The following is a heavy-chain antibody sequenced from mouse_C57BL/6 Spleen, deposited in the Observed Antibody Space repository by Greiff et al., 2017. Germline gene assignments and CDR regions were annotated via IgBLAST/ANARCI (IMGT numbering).Heavy chain of an antibody. V-gene: IGHV1-69*01. Sequence: QVQLKQPGAELVMPGASVKLSCKASGYTFTSYWMHWVKQRPGQGLEWIGEIDPSDSYTNYNQNFKGKSTLTVDKSSSTAYMQLSSLTSEDSAVYYCARQITTVVASYYFDYWGQGTTLTVSS. CDR1: GYTFTSYW. J-gene: IGHJ2*01. CDR2: IDPSDSYT. CDR3: ARQITTVVASYYFDY. D-gene: IGHD1-1*01.